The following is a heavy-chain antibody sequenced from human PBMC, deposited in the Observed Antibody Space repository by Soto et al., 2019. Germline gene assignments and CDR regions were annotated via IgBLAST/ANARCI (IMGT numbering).Heavy chain of an antibody. CDR2: ISYDGSNK. J-gene: IGHJ6*02. Sequence: PGESLKISCAASGFTFSSYGMHCVRQAPGKGLEWVAVISYDGSNKYYADSVKGRFPISRDNSKNTLYLHMNSLRAEDTAVYYCAKDRKAGGYYFGMDVWGQGTTVTVSS. V-gene: IGHV3-30*18. CDR1: GFTFSSYG. CDR3: AKDRKAGGYYFGMDV. D-gene: IGHD3-16*01.